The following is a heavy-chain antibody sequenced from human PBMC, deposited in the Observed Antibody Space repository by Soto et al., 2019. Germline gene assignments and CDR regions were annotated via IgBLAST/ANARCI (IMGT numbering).Heavy chain of an antibody. J-gene: IGHJ4*02. CDR1: GGSITSYN. V-gene: IGHV4-59*01. D-gene: IGHD3-3*01. CDR3: ARGPPSDFWSGRYFDY. CDR2: VYNSGST. Sequence: SETLSLTCTVSGGSITSYNWNWLRQPPGKALEWIGYVYNSGSTNYNPSLKSRVTISVDTSKNQFSLKLSSVTAADTAVYYCARGPPSDFWSGRYFDYWGQGTLVTVSS.